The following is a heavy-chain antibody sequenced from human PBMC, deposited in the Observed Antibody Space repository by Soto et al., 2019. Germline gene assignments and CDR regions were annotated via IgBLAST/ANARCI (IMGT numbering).Heavy chain of an antibody. CDR2: IWYDGSNK. CDR3: ARDRGVFAKGFDY. CDR1: GFTFSSYG. Sequence: VGSLRLSCAASGFTFSSYGMHWVRQAPGKGLEWVAVIWYDGSNKYYADSVKGRFTISRDNSKNTLYLQMNSLRAEDTAVYYCARDRGVFAKGFDYWGQGTLVTVSS. D-gene: IGHD3-10*01. V-gene: IGHV3-33*01. J-gene: IGHJ4*02.